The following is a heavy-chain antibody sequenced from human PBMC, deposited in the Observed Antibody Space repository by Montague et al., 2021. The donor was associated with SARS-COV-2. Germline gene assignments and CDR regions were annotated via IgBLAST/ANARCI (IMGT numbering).Heavy chain of an antibody. CDR1: GDSISSNNW. D-gene: IGHD6-19*01. J-gene: IGHJ6*02. V-gene: IGHV4-4*02. CDR2: TYHGGST. CDR3: ARDLRQWLAGYYYYGLDV. Sequence: SETLSLTCAVSGDSISSNNWWNWVRQAPGKGLEWSGETYHGGSTNYNPSLKSRVTISVDKTENQLYLKMRSVTAADTAVYYWARDLRQWLAGYYYYGLDVWGQGTTVTVSS.